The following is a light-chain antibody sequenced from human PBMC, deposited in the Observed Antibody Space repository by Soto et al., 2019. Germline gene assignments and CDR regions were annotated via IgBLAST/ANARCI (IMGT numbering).Light chain of an antibody. CDR1: KLGDKY. CDR3: QAWDRGSAHV. CDR2: QDI. V-gene: IGLV3-1*01. Sequence: SYELTQPPSVSVSPGQTASIPCSGDKLGDKYASWYQQKPGQAPVLVIYQDIKRPSGIPERFSGSNSGNTATLTISGTQAMDEADYYCQAWDRGSAHVFGTGTKVTFL. J-gene: IGLJ1*01.